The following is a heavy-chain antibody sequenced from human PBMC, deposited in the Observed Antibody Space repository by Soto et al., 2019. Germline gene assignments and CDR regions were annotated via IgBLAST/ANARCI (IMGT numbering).Heavy chain of an antibody. Sequence: PSETLSLTCTVSGGSIIRGDYYWIWIRQPPGKGLEWIGYIYYSGSTYYNPSLKSRVTISVDTSKNQFSLKLSSVTAADTAVYYCARGSYYYGMDVWGQGTTVTVSS. CDR2: IYYSGST. CDR3: ARGSYYYGMDV. V-gene: IGHV4-30-4*01. CDR1: GGSIIRGDYY. J-gene: IGHJ6*02.